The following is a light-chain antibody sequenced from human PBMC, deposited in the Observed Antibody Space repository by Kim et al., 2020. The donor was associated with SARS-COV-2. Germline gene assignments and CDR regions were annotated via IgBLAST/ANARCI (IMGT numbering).Light chain of an antibody. J-gene: IGLJ2*01. CDR1: TGQSNYA. Sequence: WVKRTCILSTGQSNYAIAWLQQQPGKGPRYLMRLYSDGRHTKGDGIPDRFSGSTSGSEYSLTISSLQSEDEADYYCQTWGSGIGVFGGGTQLTVL. CDR2: LYSDGRH. V-gene: IGLV4-69*01. CDR3: QTWGSGIGV.